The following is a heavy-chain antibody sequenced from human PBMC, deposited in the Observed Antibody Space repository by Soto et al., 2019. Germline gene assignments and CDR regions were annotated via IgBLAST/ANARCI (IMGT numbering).Heavy chain of an antibody. CDR1: GFTFSTYS. D-gene: IGHD3-22*01. Sequence: PGGSLRLSCAASGFTFSTYSMNWVRQAPGKGLEWVSSISSSSYCIYYADSVKGRFTISRDNAKNSLYLQMSSLSAEDAAVYYCARGYYYDSSGYYRPESFDGWGRGSLVTVSS. V-gene: IGHV3-21*01. CDR3: ARGYYYDSSGYYRPESFDG. CDR2: ISSSSYCI. J-gene: IGHJ4*02.